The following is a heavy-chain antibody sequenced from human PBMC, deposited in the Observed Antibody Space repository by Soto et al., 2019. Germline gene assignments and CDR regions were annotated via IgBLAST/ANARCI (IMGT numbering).Heavy chain of an antibody. CDR3: ARDAGYYDSSGPDY. CDR1: GYTFTSYG. CDR2: ISAYNSNT. D-gene: IGHD3-22*01. Sequence: GASVKVSCKASGYTFTSYGISWVRQAPGQGLEWMGWISAYNSNTNYAQKLQGRVTMTTDTSTSTAYMELRSLRSDDTAVYYCARDAGYYDSSGPDYWGQGTLVTVSS. V-gene: IGHV1-18*01. J-gene: IGHJ4*02.